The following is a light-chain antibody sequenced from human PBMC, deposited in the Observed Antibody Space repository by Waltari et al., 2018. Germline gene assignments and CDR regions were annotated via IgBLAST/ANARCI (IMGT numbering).Light chain of an antibody. V-gene: IGLV2-14*01. CDR2: DVS. CDR3: SSYTASSTYV. Sequence: QSALTQPASVSGSPGQSITISCTGTSSDVAGYNYVSWYQQHPGKAPKLMIYDVSKGPSGVSSLFSASKSGNTASLTICGLQAEDEADDSCSSYTASSTYVFGTGTKVTVL. J-gene: IGLJ1*01. CDR1: SSDVAGYNY.